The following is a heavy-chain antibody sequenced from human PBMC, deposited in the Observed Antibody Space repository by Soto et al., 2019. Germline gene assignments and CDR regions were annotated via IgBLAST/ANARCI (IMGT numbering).Heavy chain of an antibody. J-gene: IGHJ4*02. V-gene: IGHV4-59*08. CDR2: IYYSGST. D-gene: IGHD2-15*01. CDR3: ARVGYCSGGSCYSEDY. Sequence: SETLSLTCTVSGGSISSYYWSWIRQPPGKGLEWIGYIYYSGSTYYNPSLKSRVTISVDTSKNQFSLKLSSVTAADTAVYYCARVGYCSGGSCYSEDYWGQGTLVTVSS. CDR1: GGSISSYY.